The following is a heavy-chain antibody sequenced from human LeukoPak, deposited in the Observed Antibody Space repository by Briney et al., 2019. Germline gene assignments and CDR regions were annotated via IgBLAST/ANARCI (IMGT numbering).Heavy chain of an antibody. Sequence: PSETLSLTCAVSGGSISSGGYPWSWIRQPPGMGLEWIGYIYHSGSTYCNPSLESRVTISVDRSKNQFSLKLSSVTAADTAVYYCARVTTVNPHWYFDLWGRGTLVTVSS. J-gene: IGHJ2*01. CDR1: GGSISSGGYP. CDR3: ARVTTVNPHWYFDL. V-gene: IGHV4-30-2*01. D-gene: IGHD4-17*01. CDR2: IYHSGST.